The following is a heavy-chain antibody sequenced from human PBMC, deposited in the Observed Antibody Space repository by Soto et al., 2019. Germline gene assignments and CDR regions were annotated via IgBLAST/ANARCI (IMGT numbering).Heavy chain of an antibody. CDR2: IYGGGGT. Sequence: GGSLRSPLAALGLTVRSNYMIGFRQAPGKGLECVSVIYGGGGTYYTDSVKGRFTISRDKSKNTLYLQMNSLRAEDTAVYYCARGLYSGWHYFDYWGQGTLVTVS. J-gene: IGHJ4*02. CDR1: GLTVRSNY. CDR3: ARGLYSGWHYFDY. V-gene: IGHV3-66*01. D-gene: IGHD5-12*01.